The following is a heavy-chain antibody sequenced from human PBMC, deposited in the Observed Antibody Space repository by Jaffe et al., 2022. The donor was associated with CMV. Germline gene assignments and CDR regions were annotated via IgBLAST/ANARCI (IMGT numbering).Heavy chain of an antibody. D-gene: IGHD4-17*01. V-gene: IGHV3-53*01. CDR1: GFTVSSNY. J-gene: IGHJ3*02. CDR3: ARVGYKYNYGGFDI. CDR2: IYSDDST. Sequence: EVQLVESGGGLIQPGGSLRLSCAASGFTVSSNYMSWVRQAPGKGLEWVSVIYSDDSTHYADSVKGRFTISRDNSKNTLYLQMNSLRAEDTAVYYCARVGYKYNYGGFDIWGQGTVVTVSS.